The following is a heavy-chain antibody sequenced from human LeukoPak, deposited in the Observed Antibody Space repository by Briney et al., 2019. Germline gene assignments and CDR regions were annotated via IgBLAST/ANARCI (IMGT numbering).Heavy chain of an antibody. J-gene: IGHJ4*02. CDR3: ARFGYSYGFDY. Sequence: PGGSLRLSCAASGFTVSSNYMSWVRQAPGKGLERVSVIYSGGSTYYADSVKGRFTISRHNSKNTLYLQMNGLRAEDTAVYYCARFGYSYGFDYWGQGTLVTVSS. CDR2: IYSGGST. CDR1: GFTVSSNY. V-gene: IGHV3-53*04. D-gene: IGHD5-18*01.